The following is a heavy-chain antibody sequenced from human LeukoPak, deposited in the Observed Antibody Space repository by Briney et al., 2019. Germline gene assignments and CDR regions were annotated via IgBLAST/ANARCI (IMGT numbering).Heavy chain of an antibody. J-gene: IGHJ4*02. Sequence: ASVKVSCKASGGTFSSYTISWVRQAPGQGLEWMGWISAYNGNTNYAQKLQGRVTMTTDTSTSTAYMELRSLRSDDTAVYYCAREVLYSGSSLFDYWGQGTLVAVSS. V-gene: IGHV1-18*01. D-gene: IGHD1-26*01. CDR1: GGTFSSYT. CDR3: AREVLYSGSSLFDY. CDR2: ISAYNGNT.